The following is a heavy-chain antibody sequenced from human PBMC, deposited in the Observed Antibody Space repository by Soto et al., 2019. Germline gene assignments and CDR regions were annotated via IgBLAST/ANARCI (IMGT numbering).Heavy chain of an antibody. CDR2: IRSKAYGGTT. CDR1: GFTFGDYA. J-gene: IGHJ4*02. V-gene: IGHV3-49*03. CDR3: TRPLRGQLWFIPPDY. D-gene: IGHD5-18*01. Sequence: GGSLRLSCTASGFTFGDYAMSWFRQASGKGLEWVGFIRSKAYGGTTEYAASVKGRFTISRDDSKSIAYLQMNSLKTEDTAVYYCTRPLRGQLWFIPPDYWGQGTLVTVSS.